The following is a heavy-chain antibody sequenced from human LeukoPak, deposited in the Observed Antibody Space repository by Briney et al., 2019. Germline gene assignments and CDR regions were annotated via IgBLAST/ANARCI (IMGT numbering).Heavy chain of an antibody. Sequence: GGSLRLSCAASGFPFSSYSMNWVRQAPGKGLEWVSYISSSTSTIYYADSVKGRFTISRDNAKNSLYLQMNSLRAEDTAVYYCARAQDYGSGRHTLDYWGQGTLVTVSS. J-gene: IGHJ4*02. V-gene: IGHV3-48*01. CDR2: ISSSTSTI. CDR1: GFPFSSYS. CDR3: ARAQDYGSGRHTLDY. D-gene: IGHD3-10*01.